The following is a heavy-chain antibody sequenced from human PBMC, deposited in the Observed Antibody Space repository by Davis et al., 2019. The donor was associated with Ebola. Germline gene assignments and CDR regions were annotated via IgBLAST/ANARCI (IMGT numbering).Heavy chain of an antibody. CDR3: ARLGIYCSSTSCPRGDYYYGMDV. CDR2: IDPSDSYT. J-gene: IGHJ6*02. V-gene: IGHV5-10-1*01. D-gene: IGHD2-2*01. Sequence: GGSLRLSCKGSGYSFTSYWIGWVRQMPGKGLEWMGRIDPSDSYTNYSPSFQGHVTISADKSISTAYLQWSSLKASDTAMYYCARLGIYCSSTSCPRGDYYYGMDVWGQGTTVTVSS. CDR1: GYSFTSYW.